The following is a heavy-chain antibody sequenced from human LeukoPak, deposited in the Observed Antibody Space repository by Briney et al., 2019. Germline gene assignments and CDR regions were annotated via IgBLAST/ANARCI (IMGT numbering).Heavy chain of an antibody. V-gene: IGHV1-8*01. J-gene: IGHJ1*01. Sequence: GASVKVSCKASGYTFASYDINWVRQATGQGLEWMGWMNPNSGNTGYAQKFQGRVTMTRDMSTNTVYMELSSLRSEDTAVYYCAREVYCSGGSCYSGAHFQHRGQGTLVTVSS. CDR2: MNPNSGNT. CDR3: AREVYCSGGSCYSGAHFQH. CDR1: GYTFASYD. D-gene: IGHD2-15*01.